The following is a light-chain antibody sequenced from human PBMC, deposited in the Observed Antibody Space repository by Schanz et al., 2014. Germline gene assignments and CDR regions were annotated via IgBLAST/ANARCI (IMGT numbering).Light chain of an antibody. Sequence: QSALTQPASVSGSLGQSITISCTGTNNDVGGYNYVSWYQLHPGKAPKLLIYDVSDRPSGVSNRFSGSKSGNTASLTISGLQAEDEAHYYCSSYAGSSTVVFGGGTKLTVL. CDR3: SSYAGSSTVV. J-gene: IGLJ2*01. V-gene: IGLV2-14*03. CDR1: NNDVGGYNY. CDR2: DVS.